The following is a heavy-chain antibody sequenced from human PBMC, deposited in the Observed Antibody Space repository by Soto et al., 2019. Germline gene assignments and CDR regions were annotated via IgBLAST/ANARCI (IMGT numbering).Heavy chain of an antibody. CDR3: AATTPQYCSSTSCYDY. CDR1: GGSISSYY. Sequence: QVQLQESGPGLVKPSETLSLTCTVSGGSISSYYWSWIRQPPGKGLEWIGYIYYSGSTNYNPSLKSRVTISVDTSKNQFSLKLSSVTAADTAVYYCAATTPQYCSSTSCYDYWGQGTLVTVSS. CDR2: IYYSGST. D-gene: IGHD2-2*01. J-gene: IGHJ4*02. V-gene: IGHV4-59*01.